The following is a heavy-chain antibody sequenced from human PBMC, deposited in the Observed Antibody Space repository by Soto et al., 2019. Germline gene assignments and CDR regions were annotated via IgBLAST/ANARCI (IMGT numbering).Heavy chain of an antibody. CDR2: IYYSGST. Sequence: SETLSLTCTVSGGSISSSSYYWGWIRQPPGKGLEWIGSIYYSGSTYYNPSLKSRVTISVDTSKNQFSLKLSSVTAADTAVYYCARLGYCSSTSCYRLSFDYWGQGTLVTVSS. J-gene: IGHJ4*02. D-gene: IGHD2-2*01. V-gene: IGHV4-39*01. CDR3: ARLGYCSSTSCYRLSFDY. CDR1: GGSISSSSYY.